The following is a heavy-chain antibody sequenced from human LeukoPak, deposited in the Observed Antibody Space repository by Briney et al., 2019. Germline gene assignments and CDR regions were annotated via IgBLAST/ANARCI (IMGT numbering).Heavy chain of an antibody. CDR1: GYTFTSYA. Sequence: ASVNVSCQASGYTFTSYAMHWVRQAPGQRLEWMGWSNAGNGNTKYSQKFQGRVTINRDTYANTAYMELSSLRSEDTAVYYCAGDLWFDPWGQGTLVTVSS. V-gene: IGHV1-3*01. CDR2: SNAGNGNT. CDR3: AGDLWFDP. J-gene: IGHJ5*02.